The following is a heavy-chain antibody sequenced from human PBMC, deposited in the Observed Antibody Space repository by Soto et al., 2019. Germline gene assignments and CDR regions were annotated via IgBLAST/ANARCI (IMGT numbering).Heavy chain of an antibody. CDR1: GFTFSNYW. J-gene: IGHJ4*02. Sequence: GGSLRLSCAASGFTFSNYWMSWVRQAPGKGLEWVANISHDGSDKYYVDSVKGRFTISRDNAKNSLYLQMNSLRAEDTAVYYCXRESGRGYCTDTDCYPTWGQGTLVTVSS. V-gene: IGHV3-7*03. CDR3: XRESGRGYCTDTDCYPT. D-gene: IGHD2-8*02. CDR2: ISHDGSDK.